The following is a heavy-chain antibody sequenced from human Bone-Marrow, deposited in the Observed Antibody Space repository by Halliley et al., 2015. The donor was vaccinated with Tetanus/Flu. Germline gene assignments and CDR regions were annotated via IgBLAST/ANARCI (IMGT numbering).Heavy chain of an antibody. J-gene: IGHJ6*02. CDR2: DGTYQ. Sequence: DGTYQCYADSVKGRFPISRDNSKNILYLQRNSLRPEDTAMYFCANQDIVLEVPGTIRGHFGMDVWGQGTTVTVSS. V-gene: IGHV3-30*02. CDR3: ANQDIVLEVPGTIRGHFGMDV. D-gene: IGHD2-8*01.